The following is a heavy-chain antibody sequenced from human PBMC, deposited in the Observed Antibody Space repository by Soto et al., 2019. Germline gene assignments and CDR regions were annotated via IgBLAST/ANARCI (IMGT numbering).Heavy chain of an antibody. CDR1: GFTFNSDA. CDR2: IPYSGGST. V-gene: IGHV3-23*01. Sequence: PEGSLRLSWAASGFTFNSDAMTWVRQAPGKGLEWVSSIPYSGGSTYYADSVKGRFTISRDNAKNSLYLQMNSLRAEDTAVYYCARHPERIAQVGWFDPWGQGTLVTVSS. CDR3: ARHPERIAQVGWFDP. D-gene: IGHD6-13*01. J-gene: IGHJ5*02.